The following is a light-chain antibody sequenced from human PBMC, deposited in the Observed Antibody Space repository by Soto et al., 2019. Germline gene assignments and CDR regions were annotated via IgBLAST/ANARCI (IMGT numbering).Light chain of an antibody. Sequence: EIVLTQSPGTLSLSPGERATLSFRASQSVSSSHLAWYQQKPGQAPRLLIYSASSRATGIPDRFSGSGSGTDFTLTISRLEPEDFAVYYCQQYGSSPWTFGQGTKVDIK. CDR3: QQYGSSPWT. V-gene: IGKV3-20*01. CDR1: QSVSSSH. CDR2: SAS. J-gene: IGKJ1*01.